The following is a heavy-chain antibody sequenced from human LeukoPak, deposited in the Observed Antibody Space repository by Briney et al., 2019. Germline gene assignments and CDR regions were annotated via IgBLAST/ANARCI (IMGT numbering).Heavy chain of an antibody. V-gene: IGHV4-34*01. J-gene: IGHJ4*02. CDR2: INHSGST. Sequence: SETLSLTCAVYGGSFSGYYWSWIRQPPGKGLEWIGEINHSGSTNYNPPLKSRVTMSVDTSKNQFSLKVSSVTAADTAIYYCARARGYSYGPGTGYDYWGQGTLVTVSS. CDR3: ARARGYSYGPGTGYDY. D-gene: IGHD5-18*01. CDR1: GGSFSGYY.